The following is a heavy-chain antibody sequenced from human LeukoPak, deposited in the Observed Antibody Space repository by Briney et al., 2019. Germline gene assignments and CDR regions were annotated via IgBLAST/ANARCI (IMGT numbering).Heavy chain of an antibody. D-gene: IGHD4-17*01. CDR1: GFTFRNYG. J-gene: IGHJ4*02. V-gene: IGHV3-33*01. CDR3: ASDIRSTYFNY. Sequence: GRSLRLSCAASGFTFRNYGMHGVRQAPGKGLEWVAVIWYDGSNQYYADSVRGRVTISRDNSKNILYLQMSSLRAEDVAVYYCASDIRSTYFNYWGQGTLVVVSS. CDR2: IWYDGSNQ.